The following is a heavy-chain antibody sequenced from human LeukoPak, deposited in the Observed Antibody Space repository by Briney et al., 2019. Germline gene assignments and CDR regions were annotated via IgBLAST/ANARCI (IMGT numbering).Heavy chain of an antibody. CDR3: ASMMWLN. V-gene: IGHV3-30-3*01. CDR2: ISYDGSNK. D-gene: IGHD5-12*01. CDR1: GFTFSSYA. Sequence: GGSLRLSCAASGFTFSSYAMHWVRQAPGKGLEWVAVISYDGSNKYYADSVKGRFTISRDNSKNTLYLQMNSLRAEDTAVYYCASMMWLNWGQGTLVTVSS. J-gene: IGHJ4*02.